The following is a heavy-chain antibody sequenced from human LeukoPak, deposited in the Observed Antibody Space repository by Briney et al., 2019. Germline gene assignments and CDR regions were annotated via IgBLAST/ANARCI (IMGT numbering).Heavy chain of an antibody. Sequence: PSETLSLTCPVSGGSISSGGYYWSRIRQHPGKGLEWIGYIYYSGSTYYNPSLKSRVTISVDTSKNQFSLKLSSVTAADTAVYYCASVSIAAAGENWFDPWGQGTLVTVSS. D-gene: IGHD6-13*01. CDR2: IYYSGST. CDR1: GGSISSGGYY. CDR3: ASVSIAAAGENWFDP. J-gene: IGHJ5*02. V-gene: IGHV4-31*03.